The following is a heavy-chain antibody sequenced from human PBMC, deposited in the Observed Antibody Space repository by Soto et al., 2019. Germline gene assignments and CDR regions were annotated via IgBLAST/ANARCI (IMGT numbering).Heavy chain of an antibody. V-gene: IGHV3-15*01. Sequence: PGGSLRLSCAASGFTFSNAWMSWVRQAPGKGLEWVGRIKSKTDGGTTDYAAPVKGRFTISRDDSKNTLYLQMNSLKTEDTAVYYCTTRNQYRSSWYLDWFDPWGQGTLVTVSS. CDR1: GFTFSNAW. CDR2: IKSKTDGGTT. J-gene: IGHJ5*02. CDR3: TTRNQYRSSWYLDWFDP. D-gene: IGHD6-13*01.